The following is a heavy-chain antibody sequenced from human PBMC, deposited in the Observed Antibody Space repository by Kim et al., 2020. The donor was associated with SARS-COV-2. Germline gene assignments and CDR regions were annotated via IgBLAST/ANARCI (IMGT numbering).Heavy chain of an antibody. CDR3: ARVREAYSSSWYEDY. D-gene: IGHD6-13*01. CDR2: INPSGGST. CDR1: GYTFTSYY. J-gene: IGHJ4*02. Sequence: ASVKVSCKASGYTFTSYYMHWVRQAPGQGLEWMGIINPSGGSTSYAQKFQGRVTMTRDTSTSTVYMELSSLRSEDTAVYYCARVREAYSSSWYEDYWGQGTLVTVSS. V-gene: IGHV1-46*01.